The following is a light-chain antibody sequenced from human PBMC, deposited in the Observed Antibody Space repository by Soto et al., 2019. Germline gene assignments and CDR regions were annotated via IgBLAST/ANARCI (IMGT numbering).Light chain of an antibody. Sequence: DTQMTQSPSYVSASVGDKLTITCRASQNTRDWVAWYQQKPGQAPKLLIYDVSKLFAGVPSRFSGSGSGREFTLTITGLQPDDFATYCCQNYESYGWTVGQGTKVDIK. CDR2: DVS. CDR1: QNTRDW. J-gene: IGKJ1*01. CDR3: QNYESYGWT. V-gene: IGKV1-5*01.